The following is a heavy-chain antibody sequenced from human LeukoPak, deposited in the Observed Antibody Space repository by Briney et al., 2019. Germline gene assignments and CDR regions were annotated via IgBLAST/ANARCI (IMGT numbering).Heavy chain of an antibody. CDR2: VNDGGGYT. J-gene: IGHJ4*02. CDR1: GFTFNNYA. Sequence: GGSLRLSCAASGFTFNNYAMSWVRQAPGKGLEWVSTVNDGGGYTYYADSVKGRFTISRDNSKNTLFLQMNSLGAEDTALYYCAKALAGLFDYWAREPWSPSPQ. D-gene: IGHD6-19*01. V-gene: IGHV3-23*01. CDR3: AKALAGLFDY.